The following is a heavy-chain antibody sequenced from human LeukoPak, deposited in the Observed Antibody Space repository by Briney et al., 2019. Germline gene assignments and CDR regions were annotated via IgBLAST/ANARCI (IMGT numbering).Heavy chain of an antibody. V-gene: IGHV1-2*02. CDR2: INPNSGGT. Sequence: ASVKVSCKASGYTFTGYYMHWVRQAPGQGLEWMGWINPNSGGTNYAQKFQSRVTMTRDTSISTAYMELSRLRSDDTAVYYCARERTLTSCYDCWGQGTLVTVSS. CDR3: ARERTLTSCYDC. J-gene: IGHJ4*02. D-gene: IGHD2-15*01. CDR1: GYTFTGYY.